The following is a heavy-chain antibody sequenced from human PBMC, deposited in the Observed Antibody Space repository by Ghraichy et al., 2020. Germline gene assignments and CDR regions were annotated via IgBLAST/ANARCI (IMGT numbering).Heavy chain of an antibody. CDR1: GYTFTDYG. CDR3: ARANYYGSGGRGGFDY. V-gene: IGHV1-18*04. CDR2: INAYNGNT. J-gene: IGHJ4*02. Sequence: ASVKVSCKAPGYTFTDYGMSWVRQAPGQGLEWMGWINAYNGNTNYAQKLRGRVTMTTDTSTSTAYMELRRLRSDDTAVYYCARANYYGSGGRGGFDYWGQRTLLSVSS. D-gene: IGHD3-10*01.